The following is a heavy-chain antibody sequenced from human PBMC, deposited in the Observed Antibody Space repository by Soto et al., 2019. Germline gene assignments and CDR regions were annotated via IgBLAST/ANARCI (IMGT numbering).Heavy chain of an antibody. CDR3: ARRAEGSWYWIDP. D-gene: IGHD1-26*01. CDR1: GFPFSSYA. V-gene: IGHV3-33*01. Sequence: QVQLVESGGGVVQPGRSLTLSCAASGFPFSSYAMHWVRQATGKGLEWVAAIWYDGNNKYYADSVKGRFTISRDNSNNIVYLQMNSLRVEDTAVYYCARRAEGSWYWIDPWGQGTLVTVSS. J-gene: IGHJ5*02. CDR2: IWYDGNNK.